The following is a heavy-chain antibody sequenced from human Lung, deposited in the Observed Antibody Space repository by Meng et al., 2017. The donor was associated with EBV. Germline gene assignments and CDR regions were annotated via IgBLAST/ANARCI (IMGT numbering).Heavy chain of an antibody. CDR1: GYTFTTYA. CDR2: INPNNGGT. J-gene: IGHJ4*02. V-gene: IGHV1-46*01. Sequence: QVQLVQSGAEVKKPGASVEVSCKASGYTFTTYAMHWVRQAPGQGLEWLGTINPNNGGTNYAQRFQDRVTLTRDTSTSTVYMELSSLGSEDTALYYCAREKSPGHFDYLGQGILVTVSS. CDR3: AREKSPGHFDY.